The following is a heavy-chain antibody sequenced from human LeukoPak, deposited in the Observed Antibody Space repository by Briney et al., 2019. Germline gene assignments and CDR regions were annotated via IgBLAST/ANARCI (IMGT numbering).Heavy chain of an antibody. J-gene: IGHJ3*02. CDR3: ARDFGLDAFDI. Sequence: GGSLRLSCAASGFTFSSYSMNWVRQAPGKGLEWVSSISSSSSYIYYADSVKGRFTISRDNAKNSLYLQMNSLRAEDTAVYYCARDFGLDAFDIWGQGTMVTVSS. CDR1: GFTFSSYS. CDR2: ISSSSSYI. V-gene: IGHV3-21*01. D-gene: IGHD3-10*01.